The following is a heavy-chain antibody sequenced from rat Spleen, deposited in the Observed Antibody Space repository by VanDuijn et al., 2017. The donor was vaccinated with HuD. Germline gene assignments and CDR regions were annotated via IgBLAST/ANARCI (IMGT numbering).Heavy chain of an antibody. CDR2: ISYDGGST. CDR3: ASPTTTVWYFDF. D-gene: IGHD1-10*01. J-gene: IGHJ1*01. CDR1: GFTFSDYY. V-gene: IGHV5-20*01. Sequence: EVQLVETGGGLVQPGRSLKLSCAASGFTFSDYYMAWVRQAPTKGLEWVASISYDGGSTYYRDSVKGRFTISRDNAKSTLYLQMDSLRSEDTATYYCASPTTTVWYFDFWGPGTMVTVSS.